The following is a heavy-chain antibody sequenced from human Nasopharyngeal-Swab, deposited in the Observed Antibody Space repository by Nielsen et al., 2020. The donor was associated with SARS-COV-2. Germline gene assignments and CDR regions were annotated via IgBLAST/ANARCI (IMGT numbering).Heavy chain of an antibody. D-gene: IGHD2/OR15-2a*01. CDR2: INTNTGNP. CDR3: ARETIVQDFDY. Sequence: WVRQAPGQRLEWMGWINTNTGNPTYAQGFTGRFVFSLDTSVSTAYLQISSLKAEDTAVYYCARETIVQDFDYWGQGTLVTVSS. V-gene: IGHV7-4-1*02. J-gene: IGHJ4*02.